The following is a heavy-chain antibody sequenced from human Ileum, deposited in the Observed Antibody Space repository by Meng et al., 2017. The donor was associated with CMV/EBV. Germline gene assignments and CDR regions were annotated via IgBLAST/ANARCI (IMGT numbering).Heavy chain of an antibody. J-gene: IGHJ4*02. D-gene: IGHD2-15*01. CDR1: GITFSRYG. V-gene: IGHV3-33*01. CDR3: TTGYCSGDSCYSILD. Sequence: GGSLRLSCAASGITFSRYGMHWVRQAPGKGLEWVAVIWHDGSKKYYADSVKGRFTISRDNSMNTLYLQTNSLKNEDTAVYYCTTGYCSGDSCYSILDWGQGTLVTVSS. CDR2: IWHDGSKK.